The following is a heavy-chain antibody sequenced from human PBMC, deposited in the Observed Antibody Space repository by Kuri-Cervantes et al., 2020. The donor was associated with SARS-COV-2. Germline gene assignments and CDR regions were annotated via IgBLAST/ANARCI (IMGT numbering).Heavy chain of an antibody. CDR3: ARVVTESGSEDY. V-gene: IGHV3-30-3*01. CDR2: ISYDGSNK. CDR1: GFTFSSYA. Sequence: GESLKISCAASGFTFSSYAMSWVRQAPGKGLEWVAVISYDGSNKYYADSVKGRFTISRDNSKNTLYLQMNSLRAEDTAVYYCARVVTESGSEDYWGQGTLVTVSS. D-gene: IGHD1-26*01. J-gene: IGHJ4*02.